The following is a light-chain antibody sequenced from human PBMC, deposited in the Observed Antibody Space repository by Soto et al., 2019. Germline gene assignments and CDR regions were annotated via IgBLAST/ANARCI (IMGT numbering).Light chain of an antibody. V-gene: IGKV1-39*01. CDR1: QDISNY. CDR2: AAS. Sequence: DIQRTQSPSSLSASLGDRATLACPASQDISNYLHWYKQKPGKAPKLLSYAASSLQSGVPSRFSGSGSGTDFTLTISSLQPEDFETYYCQQGYSTPGTFGQGTRLEIK. CDR3: QQGYSTPGT. J-gene: IGKJ5*01.